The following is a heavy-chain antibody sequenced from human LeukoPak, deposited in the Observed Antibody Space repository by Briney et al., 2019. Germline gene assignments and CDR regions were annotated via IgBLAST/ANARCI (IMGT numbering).Heavy chain of an antibody. CDR1: GFTFDDHG. V-gene: IGHV3-20*04. CDR3: ARDRGVAPQLWTDLDH. CDR2: INWNGGST. J-gene: IGHJ4*02. Sequence: GGSLRLSCAASGFTFDDHGMTWVRQVPGKGLEWVSGINWNGGSTDYADSVKGRFTISRDNAKNSLYLQMNSLRAEDTAVYYCARDRGVAPQLWTDLDHWGQGTLVTVSS. D-gene: IGHD5-18*01.